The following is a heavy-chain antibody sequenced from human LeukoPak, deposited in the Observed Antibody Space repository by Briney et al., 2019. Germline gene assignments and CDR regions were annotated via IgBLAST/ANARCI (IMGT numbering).Heavy chain of an antibody. CDR2: IYYSGST. CDR3: ARITFVVEGYGMDV. J-gene: IGHJ6*02. V-gene: IGHV4-59*08. D-gene: IGHD2-21*01. CDR1: GGSISSYY. Sequence: SKTLSLTCTVSGGSISSYYWSWIRQPPGKGLEWIGYIYYSGSTNYNPSLKSRVTISVDTSRNQFSLSLSSVTAADTAVYYCARITFVVEGYGMDVWGQGTTVTVSS.